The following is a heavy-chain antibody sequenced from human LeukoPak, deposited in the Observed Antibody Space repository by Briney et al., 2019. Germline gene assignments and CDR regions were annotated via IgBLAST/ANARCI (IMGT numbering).Heavy chain of an antibody. J-gene: IGHJ6*03. CDR3: ARSGYYYDSSGYYYVSYYYYYMDV. Sequence: GASVTVSCKASGYTFTGYYMHWVRQAPGQGLEWMGWINPNSGGTNYAQKLQGRVTMTTDTSTSTAYMELRSLRSDDTAVYYCARSGYYYDSSGYYYVSYYYYYMDVWGKGTTVTISS. CDR2: INPNSGGT. CDR1: GYTFTGYY. V-gene: IGHV1-2*02. D-gene: IGHD3-22*01.